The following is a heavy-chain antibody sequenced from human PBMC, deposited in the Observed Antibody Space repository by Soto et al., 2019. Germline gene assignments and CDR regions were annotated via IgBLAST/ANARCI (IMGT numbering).Heavy chain of an antibody. D-gene: IGHD3-10*01. CDR3: ARVGSHYYGSGSYYPLDY. CDR2: IIPIFGTA. J-gene: IGHJ4*02. CDR1: GGTFSSYA. V-gene: IGHV1-69*01. Sequence: QVQLVQSGAEVKKPGSSVKVSCKASGGTFSSYAISWVRQAPGQGLEWMGGIIPIFGTANYAQKFHGRVTITADESTSTAYMELSSLRSEDTAVYYCARVGSHYYGSGSYYPLDYWGQGTLVTVSS.